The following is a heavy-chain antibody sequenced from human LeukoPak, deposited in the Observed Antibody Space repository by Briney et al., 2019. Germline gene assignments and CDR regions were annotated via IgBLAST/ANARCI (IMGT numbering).Heavy chain of an antibody. V-gene: IGHV3-21*01. Sequence: PGGSLRLSCAASGLTFSSYSINWVRQAPGKGLEWVSSISSSSSYIYYTESVKGRFTISRDNAKNSVYLQMDSLRAEDTALYYCARDGASGYVPQFFDYWGQGTLVTVSS. CDR1: GLTFSSYS. CDR2: ISSSSSYI. CDR3: ARDGASGYVPQFFDY. D-gene: IGHD5-12*01. J-gene: IGHJ4*02.